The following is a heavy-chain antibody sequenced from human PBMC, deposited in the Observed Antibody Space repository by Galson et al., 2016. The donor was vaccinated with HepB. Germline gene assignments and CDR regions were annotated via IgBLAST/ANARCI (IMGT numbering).Heavy chain of an antibody. CDR1: GFTFRSYG. V-gene: IGHV3-30*18. CDR2: ISYDGRDK. J-gene: IGHJ6*02. Sequence: SLRLSCAASGFTFRSYGVDWVRQAPGKGLEWVAAISYDGRDKFYADPVKGRFTISRDNSKNTVDLQMNSLRAEDTAVYYCAKKGSAFKVYYGMHVWGQGTTVTVSS. CDR3: AKKGSAFKVYYGMHV.